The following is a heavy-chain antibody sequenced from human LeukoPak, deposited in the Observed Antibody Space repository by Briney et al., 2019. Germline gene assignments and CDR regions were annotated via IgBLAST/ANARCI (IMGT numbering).Heavy chain of an antibody. Sequence: SETLSLTCTVSGGSISSFYWSWIRQPAGKGLEWIGRIYTSGSTNYNPSLKSRVTISVDTSKNQFSLKLSSVTAADTAVYYCAREATTLARRYYYYYYMDVWGKGTTVTVSS. V-gene: IGHV4-4*07. CDR2: IYTSGST. D-gene: IGHD5-12*01. CDR1: GGSISSFY. CDR3: AREATTLARRYYYYYYMDV. J-gene: IGHJ6*03.